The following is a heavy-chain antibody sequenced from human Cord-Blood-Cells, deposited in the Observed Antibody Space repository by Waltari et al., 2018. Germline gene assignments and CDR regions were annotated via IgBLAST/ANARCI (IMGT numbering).Heavy chain of an antibody. V-gene: IGHV1-2*02. CDR3: ARGYRTGYYDSSGYAQPNWFDP. J-gene: IGHJ5*02. D-gene: IGHD3-22*01. CDR2: INPNSGCT. CDR1: GYTFTGYY. Sequence: QVQLVQSGAEVKKPGASVKVSCKASGYTFTGYYMHWVRQAPGQGLEWMGWINPNSGCTNYAQKFQGGVSMTRDTSISTAYMELSRLRSDDTAVYYCARGYRTGYYDSSGYAQPNWFDPWGQGTLVTVSS.